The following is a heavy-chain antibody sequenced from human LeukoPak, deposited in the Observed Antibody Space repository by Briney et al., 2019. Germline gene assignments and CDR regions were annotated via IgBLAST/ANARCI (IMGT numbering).Heavy chain of an antibody. V-gene: IGHV1-69*06. CDR3: ARGFCTSGHCYNDFDY. J-gene: IGHJ4*02. CDR1: GYTFSIYS. D-gene: IGHD2-15*01. CDR2: IIPMSNTV. Sequence: SVKVSCKASGYTFSIYSISWVRQAPGLGLEWIGRIIPMSNTVDYAQRFQDRVTITADKSTGTAYMELSSLRSDDTAVYYCARGFCTSGHCYNDFDYWGQGTQVTVSS.